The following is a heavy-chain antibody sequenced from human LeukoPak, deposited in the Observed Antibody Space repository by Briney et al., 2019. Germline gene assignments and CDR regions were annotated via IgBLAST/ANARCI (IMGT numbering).Heavy chain of an antibody. J-gene: IGHJ4*02. CDR3: ARVGYYDFWSGYQYYFDY. V-gene: IGHV4-59*01. CDR1: GGSISSYY. Sequence: SETLSLTCTVSGGSISSYYWSWIRQPPGKGLEWIGYIYYSGSTNYNPSLKSQVTISVDTSKNQFSLKLSSVTAADTAVYYCARVGYYDFWSGYQYYFDYWGQGTLVTVSS. D-gene: IGHD3-3*01. CDR2: IYYSGST.